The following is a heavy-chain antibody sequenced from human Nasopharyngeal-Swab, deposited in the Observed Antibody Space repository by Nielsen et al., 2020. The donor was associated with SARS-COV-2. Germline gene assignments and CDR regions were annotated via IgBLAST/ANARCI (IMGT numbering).Heavy chain of an antibody. Sequence: GESLKISCAASGFTFSSYSMNWVRQAPGKGLEWVSSISSSSSYIYYADSVKGRFTISRDNAKNPLYLQMNSLRAEDTAVYYCARDRGYSSSPPHDNWGQGTLVTVSS. CDR3: ARDRGYSSSPPHDN. J-gene: IGHJ4*02. D-gene: IGHD6-13*01. CDR1: GFTFSSYS. CDR2: ISSSSSYI. V-gene: IGHV3-21*01.